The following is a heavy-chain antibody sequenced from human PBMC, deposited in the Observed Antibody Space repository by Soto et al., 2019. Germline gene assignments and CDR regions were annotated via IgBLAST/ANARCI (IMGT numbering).Heavy chain of an antibody. Sequence: QAGGSLRLSCVASGFTFSNYAISWVRQAPGKGLEWVSSISGGGGRTYYADSVKGRFTISRDNSMDTLYLQMNSMRAEDTAVYYCAKDTSGWYKDYWGQGTLVTVSS. D-gene: IGHD6-19*01. CDR3: AKDTSGWYKDY. CDR2: ISGGGGRT. V-gene: IGHV3-23*01. CDR1: GFTFSNYA. J-gene: IGHJ4*02.